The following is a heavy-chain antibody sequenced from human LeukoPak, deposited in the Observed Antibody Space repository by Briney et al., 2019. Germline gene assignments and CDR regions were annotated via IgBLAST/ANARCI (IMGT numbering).Heavy chain of an antibody. CDR3: ARDADGLGY. Sequence: SETLSLTCAVYSGSFSGYYWSWIRQPPGKGLEWIGEIIHSGSTNYNPSLKSRVTISVDTSKNQFSLKLSSVTAADTAVYYCARDADGLGYWGQGTLVTVSS. CDR1: SGSFSGYY. V-gene: IGHV4-34*12. D-gene: IGHD4-17*01. CDR2: IIHSGST. J-gene: IGHJ4*02.